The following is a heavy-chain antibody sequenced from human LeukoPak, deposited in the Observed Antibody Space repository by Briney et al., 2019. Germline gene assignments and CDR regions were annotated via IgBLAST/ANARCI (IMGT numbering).Heavy chain of an antibody. Sequence: GGSLRLSCAASVFTFCSNWTSSVRQAPGKGLEWVANIKHDGSEKYYVDSVKGRFTISRDNAKNSLYLQMDSLKAEDTAVYYCAGLDTAMVSGYWGQGTLVTVSS. V-gene: IGHV3-7*02. CDR2: IKHDGSEK. J-gene: IGHJ4*02. CDR3: AGLDTAMVSGY. CDR1: VFTFCSNW. D-gene: IGHD5-18*01.